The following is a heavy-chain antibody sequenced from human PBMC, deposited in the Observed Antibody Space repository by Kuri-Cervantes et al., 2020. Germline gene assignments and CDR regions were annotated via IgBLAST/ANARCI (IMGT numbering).Heavy chain of an antibody. J-gene: IGHJ4*02. Sequence: GESLKISCAASGFTFSSHAMSWVRQAPGKGLEWVSAISGSGGSTYYADSVKGRFTISRDNPKNTLYLQMNSLRAEDTAVYYCASLTVTTGRDFDYWGQGTLVTVSS. CDR1: GFTFSSHA. D-gene: IGHD4-17*01. CDR2: ISGSGGST. V-gene: IGHV3-23*01. CDR3: ASLTVTTGRDFDY.